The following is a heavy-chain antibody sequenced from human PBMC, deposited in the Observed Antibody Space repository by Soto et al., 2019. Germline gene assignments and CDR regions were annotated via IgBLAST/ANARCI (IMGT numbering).Heavy chain of an antibody. CDR3: ARGDQLMTVAHSNGMDV. J-gene: IGHJ6*02. CDR2: IIPIFGTA. V-gene: IGHV1-69*01. D-gene: IGHD2-2*01. Sequence: SALKVSRKTVVGTFISYAVSRVSLDPEQGVEGMGGIIPIFGTASYAQKFQGTVTITADESTSTPYLELSSPRAADTAVYYCARGDQLMTVAHSNGMDVWGQGTTVTVSS. CDR1: VGTFISYA.